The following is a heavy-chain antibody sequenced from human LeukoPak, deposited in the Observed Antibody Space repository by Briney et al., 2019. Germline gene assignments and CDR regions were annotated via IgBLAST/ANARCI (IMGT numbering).Heavy chain of an antibody. V-gene: IGHV4-59*08. J-gene: IGHJ4*02. Sequence: PSETLSLTCTVSGGSISSYYWSWIQQPPGKGLEWIAYISDIGGINYNPSLKSRVTISLDTSKNQFSLKLSSVTAADTAVYYCAGHHPRNTVDFWGQGTLVTVSS. CDR2: ISDIGGI. CDR3: AGHHPRNTVDF. CDR1: GGSISSYY. D-gene: IGHD2-8*02.